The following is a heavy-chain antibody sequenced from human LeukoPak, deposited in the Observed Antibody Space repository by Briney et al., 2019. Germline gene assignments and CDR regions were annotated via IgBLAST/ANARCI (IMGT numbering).Heavy chain of an antibody. J-gene: IGHJ4*02. CDR2: IYYSGSI. CDR1: GGSFSSGDYY. Sequence: SETLSLTCTVSGGSFSSGDYYWNWIRQPPGRGLEWVGYIYYSGSIYYSPSLKSRVTISIDTSKNQFSLKLSSVTAADTAVYYCARGGSAPWGWGQGTLVTVSS. D-gene: IGHD7-27*01. CDR3: ARGGSAPWG. V-gene: IGHV4-30-4*01.